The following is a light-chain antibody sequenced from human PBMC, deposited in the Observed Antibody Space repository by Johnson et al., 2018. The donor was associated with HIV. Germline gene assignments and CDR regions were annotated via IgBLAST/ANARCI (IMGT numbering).Light chain of an antibody. V-gene: IGLV1-51*01. CDR2: DNN. Sequence: QSVLTQPPSVSVAPGQKVTISCSGSSSNIGNNYVSWYQQLPGTAPRIVTYDNNKRPSGIPDRFSGSKYGTSATLGITGLQTGDEADYYCGTWDSSLSAYVFGTGTKVTVL. CDR3: GTWDSSLSAYV. CDR1: SSNIGNNY. J-gene: IGLJ1*01.